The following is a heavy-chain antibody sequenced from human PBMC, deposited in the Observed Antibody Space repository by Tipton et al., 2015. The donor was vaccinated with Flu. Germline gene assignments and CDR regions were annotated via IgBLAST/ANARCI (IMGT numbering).Heavy chain of an antibody. CDR2: VYHSGRT. V-gene: IGHV4-4*02. CDR3: VRGYDRVGH. CDR1: GDSISDDNW. J-gene: IGHJ4*02. D-gene: IGHD5-12*01. Sequence: TLRLSCAVFGDSISDDNWWSWVRQPPGKGLEWIGEVYHSGRTNYDPSLKSRVTISIDESKNHFSLDLKFVTAADTAVYYCVRGYDRVGHWGQGSLVTVSS.